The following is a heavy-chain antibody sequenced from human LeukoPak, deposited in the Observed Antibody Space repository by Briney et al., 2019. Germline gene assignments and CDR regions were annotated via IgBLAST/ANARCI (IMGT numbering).Heavy chain of an antibody. CDR2: IVPAFGTA. D-gene: IGHD3-22*01. V-gene: IGHV1-69*05. Sequence: SVKVSCKGSGGTFSSYSISWVRQAPGQGLEWMGGIVPAFGTAHYAQKFQGRVTFTTDESTTTAYMELRSLRSEDTAVYYCAGEGNYDSSGYSRYNYYYMGVWGKGTAVTVSS. CDR3: AGEGNYDSSGYSRYNYYYMGV. J-gene: IGHJ6*03. CDR1: GGTFSSYS.